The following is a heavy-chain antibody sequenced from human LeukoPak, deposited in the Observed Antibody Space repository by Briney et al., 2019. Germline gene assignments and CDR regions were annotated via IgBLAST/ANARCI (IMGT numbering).Heavy chain of an antibody. CDR2: INPNSGGT. D-gene: IGHD5-24*01. J-gene: IGHJ4*02. Sequence: GASVKVSCRASGYTFTGYYMHWVRQAPGQGLEWMGRINPNSGGTNYAQKFQGRVTITRDTSASTAYMELSSLRSEDTAVYYCASGDGYNLDYWGQGTLVTVSS. CDR3: ASGDGYNLDY. V-gene: IGHV1-2*06. CDR1: GYTFTGYY.